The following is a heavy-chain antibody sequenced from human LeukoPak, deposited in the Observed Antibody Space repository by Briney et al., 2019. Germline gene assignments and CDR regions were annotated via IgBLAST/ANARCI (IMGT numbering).Heavy chain of an antibody. V-gene: IGHV4-39*07. CDR1: GGSISSSSYY. CDR3: ALWGYFDSSGRHF. CDR2: IYYSGST. J-gene: IGHJ4*02. Sequence: SETLSLTCTVSGGSISSSSYYWGWIRQPPGKGLEWIGSIYYSGSTYYNPSLKSRVTIPVDTSKNQFSLNLNSVTAADTAVYYCALWGYFDSSGRHFWGQGTLVTVSS. D-gene: IGHD3-22*01.